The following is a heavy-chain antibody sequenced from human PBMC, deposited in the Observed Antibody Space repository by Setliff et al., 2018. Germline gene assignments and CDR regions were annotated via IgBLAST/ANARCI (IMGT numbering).Heavy chain of an antibody. D-gene: IGHD2-21*02. CDR2: IEPDGNKK. V-gene: IGHV3-7*01. CDR3: AKANSMVVTSHSYGMDV. Sequence: GGSLRLSCAASGFTFSDYYMSWIRQAPGKGLEWVATIEPDGNKKFYLDSVKGRFTISRDNAKNSLSLQMNSLRAEDTAVYYCAKANSMVVTSHSYGMDVWGQGTTVTVSS. J-gene: IGHJ6*02. CDR1: GFTFSDYY.